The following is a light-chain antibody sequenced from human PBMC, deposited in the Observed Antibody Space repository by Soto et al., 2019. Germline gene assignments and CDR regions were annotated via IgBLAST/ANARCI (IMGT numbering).Light chain of an antibody. CDR1: SSDVGGYNY. V-gene: IGLV2-14*01. CDR3: SSYTSSSLYV. Sequence: ALTQPASVSGSPGQSITISCTGTSSDVGGYNYVSWYQQHPGKAPKLMIYEVSNRPSGVSNRFSGSKSGNTASLTISGLQAEDEADYYCSSYTSSSLYVFGTGTKLTVL. J-gene: IGLJ1*01. CDR2: EVS.